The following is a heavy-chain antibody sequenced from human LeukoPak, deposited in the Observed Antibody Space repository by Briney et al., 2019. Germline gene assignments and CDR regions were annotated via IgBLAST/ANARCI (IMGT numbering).Heavy chain of an antibody. CDR1: GYTFTGYY. CDR3: ARGPSGSDY. Sequence: ASVKVSCKVSGYTFTGYYLHWVRQAPGQGLEWMGRINPSSGGTNYAQKFQGRVTVTRDTSINTAYMDLSSLRSDDTAVYYCARGPSGSDYWGQGTLVIVSS. D-gene: IGHD3-10*01. J-gene: IGHJ4*02. V-gene: IGHV1-2*06. CDR2: INPSSGGT.